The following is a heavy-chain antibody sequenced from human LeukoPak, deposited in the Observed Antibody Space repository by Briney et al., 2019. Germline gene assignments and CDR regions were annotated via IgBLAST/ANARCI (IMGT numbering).Heavy chain of an antibody. J-gene: IGHJ5*02. V-gene: IGHV3-23*01. D-gene: IGHD3-3*01. CDR2: SSGSDGRT. CDR3: AKGGYDFLGAYQIDL. CDR1: GFTFSNYA. Sequence: GGSLTLSCPASGFTFSNYAMTWVRQAPGKGLEWVSASSGSDGRTYYSGSVTGRLTISRDNSKNTLYLQMATLGTDDTAVYYCAKGGYDFLGAYQIDLWGKGTLVTVSS.